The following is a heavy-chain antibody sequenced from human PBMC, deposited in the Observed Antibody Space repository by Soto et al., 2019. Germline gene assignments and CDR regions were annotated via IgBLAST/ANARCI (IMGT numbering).Heavy chain of an antibody. CDR2: IYYSGTP. D-gene: IGHD2-8*02. CDR1: GYSISSSNW. CDR3: VRRDGDRRNQHSCPTPRASDL. V-gene: IGHV4-28*01. J-gene: IGHJ2*01. Sequence: PSETLSLTCAVSGYSISSSNWWGWIRQPPGKGLEWIGYIYYSGTPYYNPSLKSRVTMSVDTSKNQFSLKLTSVTAVDTAVYYCVRRDGDRRNQHSCPTPRASDL.